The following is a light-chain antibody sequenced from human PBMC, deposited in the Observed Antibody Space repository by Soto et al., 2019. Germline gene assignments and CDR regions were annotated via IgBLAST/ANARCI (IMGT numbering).Light chain of an antibody. J-gene: IGKJ3*01. CDR3: MQGTHPFT. CDR1: QSLVYSDGNTY. Sequence: DVVMTQSPLSLPVTLGQPASISCRSSQSLVYSDGNTYLNWFQQRPDQSPRRLIYKVSNRDSGVPDRFSGSGSGTDFTLKISRVEAEDVGVYYCMQGTHPFTFGPGTNVDIK. CDR2: KVS. V-gene: IGKV2-30*01.